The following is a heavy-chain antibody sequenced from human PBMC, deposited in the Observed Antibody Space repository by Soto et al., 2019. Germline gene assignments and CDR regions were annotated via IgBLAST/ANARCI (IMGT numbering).Heavy chain of an antibody. D-gene: IGHD5-18*01. CDR1: GFTFSSYS. CDR2: ISSSSSYI. V-gene: IGHV3-21*01. J-gene: IGHJ4*02. Sequence: GGSLRLSCAASGFTFSSYSMNWVRQAPGKGLEWVSSISSSSSYIYYADSVKGRFTISRDNAKNSLYLQMNSLRAEDTAVYYCARVFNSYGSLTGDYWGQGTLVTVSS. CDR3: ARVFNSYGSLTGDY.